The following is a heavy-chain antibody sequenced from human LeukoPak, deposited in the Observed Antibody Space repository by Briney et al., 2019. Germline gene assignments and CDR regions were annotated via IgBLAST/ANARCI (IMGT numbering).Heavy chain of an antibody. CDR2: IRPSGDNT. Sequence: PGGSLRLSCAASGFTFSSYDMTWVRQAPGRGLEWVSSIRPSGDNTYYGDSVKGRFTISRDNSKNTVYLQMNNMRVDDTAVYYCAKGKAGIAAAGTWGGWDYYYYMDVWGKGTTVTISS. CDR3: AKGKAGIAAAGTWGGWDYYYYMDV. D-gene: IGHD6-13*01. J-gene: IGHJ6*03. CDR1: GFTFSSYD. V-gene: IGHV3-23*01.